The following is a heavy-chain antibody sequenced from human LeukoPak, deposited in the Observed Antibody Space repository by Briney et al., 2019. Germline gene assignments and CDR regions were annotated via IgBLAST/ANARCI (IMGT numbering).Heavy chain of an antibody. CDR3: GRRPFYDTLTGFNYWYFDL. CDR1: GGPISSYY. V-gene: IGHV4-59*01. J-gene: IGHJ2*01. CDR2: THYSGST. D-gene: IGHD3-9*01. Sequence: SETLSLTCTVSGGPISSYYWSWIRQPPGKRLEWIGYTHYSGSTDKNPSLWSRVTMSVDTSKNQSSLKLSSVTAADTAVYYCGRRPFYDTLTGFNYWYFDLWGRGRLVTVSS.